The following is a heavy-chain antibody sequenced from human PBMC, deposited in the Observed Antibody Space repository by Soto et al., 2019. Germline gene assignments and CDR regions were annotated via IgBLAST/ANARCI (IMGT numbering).Heavy chain of an antibody. Sequence: PGGSLRLSCAASGFTFGASALHWVRQAPGKGLEWVAVISYDGSNKYYADSVKGRFTISRDNSKNTLYLQMNSLRAEDTAVYYCAKDPWTYYYDSSGTPAYFDYWGQGTLVTVSP. J-gene: IGHJ4*02. CDR1: GFTFGASA. CDR2: ISYDGSNK. D-gene: IGHD3-22*01. CDR3: AKDPWTYYYDSSGTPAYFDY. V-gene: IGHV3-30*04.